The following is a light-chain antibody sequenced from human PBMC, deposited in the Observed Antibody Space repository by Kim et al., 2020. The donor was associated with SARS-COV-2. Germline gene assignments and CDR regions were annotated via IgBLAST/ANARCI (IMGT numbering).Light chain of an antibody. CDR3: QQYGSSPPYT. J-gene: IGKJ2*01. CDR2: GAS. CDR1: QSVSSSY. Sequence: EIVLTQSPGTLSLSPGERATLSCRASQSVSSSYLAWYQQKPGQAPRFLIYGASSRATGIPDRFSGSGSGTDFTLTISRLEPEDFAVYYCQQYGSSPPYTFGQGTKLEI. V-gene: IGKV3-20*01.